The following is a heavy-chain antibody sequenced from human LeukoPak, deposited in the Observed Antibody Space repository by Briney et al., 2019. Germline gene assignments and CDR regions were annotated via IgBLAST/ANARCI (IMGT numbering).Heavy chain of an antibody. J-gene: IGHJ4*02. V-gene: IGHV1-46*01. Sequence: ASVKVSCKASGYTFTTSYIHWVRQAPGQGLEWMGIINPSGDSTRYAQKFRGRVTMTRDTSTSTVYMELSSLKSEDTAVYYCARDQRSLDDWGQGTLVTVSS. CDR3: ARDQRSLDD. CDR1: GYTFTTSY. CDR2: INPSGDST.